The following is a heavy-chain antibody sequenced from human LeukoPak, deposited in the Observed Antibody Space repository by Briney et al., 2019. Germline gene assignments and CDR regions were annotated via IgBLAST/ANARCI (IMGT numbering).Heavy chain of an antibody. Sequence: PSETLSLTCAVYGGSFSGCYWSWIRQPPGKGLEWIGEINHSGSTNYNPSLKSRVTISVDTSKNQFSLKLSSVTAADTAVYYCASIAAAGSTSNWFDPWGQGTLVTVSS. CDR3: ASIAAAGSTSNWFDP. D-gene: IGHD6-13*01. CDR2: INHSGST. CDR1: GGSFSGCY. J-gene: IGHJ5*02. V-gene: IGHV4-34*01.